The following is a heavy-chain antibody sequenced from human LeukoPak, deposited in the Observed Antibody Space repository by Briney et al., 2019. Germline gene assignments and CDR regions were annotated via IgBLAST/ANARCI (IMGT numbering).Heavy chain of an antibody. V-gene: IGHV4-30-4*08. CDR2: IYYSGST. Sequence: SQTLSLTCTVSGGSISSGDYYWSWIRQPPGKGLEWIGYIYYSGSTYYNPSLKSRVTISVDTSKNQFSLKLSSVTAADTAVYYCARESTTGTTGPDYWGQGTLVTVSS. CDR1: GGSISSGDYY. J-gene: IGHJ4*02. CDR3: ARESTTGTTGPDY. D-gene: IGHD1-1*01.